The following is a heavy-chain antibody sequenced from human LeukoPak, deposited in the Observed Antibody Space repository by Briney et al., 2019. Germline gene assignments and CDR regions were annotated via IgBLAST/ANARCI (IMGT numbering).Heavy chain of an antibody. CDR2: ISYDGSNK. CDR3: AKPFRYYGSGSYYPYYFDY. J-gene: IGHJ4*02. V-gene: IGHV3-30*18. Sequence: GGSLRLSCAASGFTFSTYGVHWVRQAPGKGLAWVAVISYDGSNKYYADSVKGRFTISRDNSKNTLYLQMNSLRAEDTAVYYCAKPFRYYGSGSYYPYYFDYWGQGTLVAVSS. D-gene: IGHD3-10*01. CDR1: GFTFSTYG.